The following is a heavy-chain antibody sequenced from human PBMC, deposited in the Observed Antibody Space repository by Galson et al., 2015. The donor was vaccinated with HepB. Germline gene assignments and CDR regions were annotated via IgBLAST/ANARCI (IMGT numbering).Heavy chain of an antibody. Sequence: SLRLSCAASGFTFSSYAMHWVRQAPGKGLEWVAVISYDGSNKYYADSVKGRFTISRDNSKNTLYLQMNSLRAEDTAVYYCAKRSRGDSSGHIDYWGQGTLVTVSS. CDR3: AKRSRGDSSGHIDY. J-gene: IGHJ4*02. D-gene: IGHD3-22*01. CDR2: ISYDGSNK. CDR1: GFTFSSYA. V-gene: IGHV3-30*18.